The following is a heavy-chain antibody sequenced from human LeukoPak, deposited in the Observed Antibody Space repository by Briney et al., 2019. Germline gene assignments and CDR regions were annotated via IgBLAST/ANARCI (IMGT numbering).Heavy chain of an antibody. D-gene: IGHD3-22*01. J-gene: IGHJ4*02. CDR1: GFTFSSYG. CDR2: ISYDGSNK. Sequence: PGGSLRLSCAASGFTFSSYGMHWVRQAPGKGLEWVAVISYDGSNKYYADSVKGRFTISRDNSKNTLYLQMNSLRAEDTAVYYCAKSYCYDSSGYYPCDYWGQGTLVTVSS. V-gene: IGHV3-30*18. CDR3: AKSYCYDSSGYYPCDY.